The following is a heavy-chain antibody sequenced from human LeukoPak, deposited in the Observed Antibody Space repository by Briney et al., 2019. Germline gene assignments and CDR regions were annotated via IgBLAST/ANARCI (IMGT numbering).Heavy chain of an antibody. CDR3: VKVAVGATFDY. D-gene: IGHD1-26*01. J-gene: IGHJ4*02. CDR2: INGNGVST. CDR1: GFTFRTYA. Sequence: GGSLRLSCAASGFTFRTYAMYWVRQAPGQGLEYVSSINGNGVSTDYADSVKGRFTISRDNSKNTLFLQMSSLRAEDTAVYYCVKVAVGATFDYWGQGALVTVFS. V-gene: IGHV3-64D*06.